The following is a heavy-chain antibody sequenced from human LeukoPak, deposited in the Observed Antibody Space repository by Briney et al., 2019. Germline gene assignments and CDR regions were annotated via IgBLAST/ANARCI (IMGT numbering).Heavy chain of an antibody. CDR3: ATSGNNYLGY. J-gene: IGHJ4*02. V-gene: IGHV3-30*02. D-gene: IGHD1-26*01. CDR1: GFTFSSYG. Sequence: GGSLRLSCAASGFTFSSYGMHWVRQAPGKGLEWVTFIRYDGSNKYYADSVKGRFTVSRDNAKNSLYVQMNSLRAEDTAVYYCATSGNNYLGYWGQGTLVTVSS. CDR2: IRYDGSNK.